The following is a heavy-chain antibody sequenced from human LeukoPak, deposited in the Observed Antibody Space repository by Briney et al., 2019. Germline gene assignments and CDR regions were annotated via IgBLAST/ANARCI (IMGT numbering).Heavy chain of an antibody. CDR2: IWYDGSNK. D-gene: IGHD3-10*01. V-gene: IGHV3-33*01. CDR3: ARGTMVRGVYYYGMDV. CDR1: GFTFSSYG. J-gene: IGHJ6*02. Sequence: GGSLRLSCAASGFTFSSYGMHWVRQAPGKGLEWVAVIWYDGSNKYYAASVKGRFTISRDNSKNTLYLQMNSLRAEDTAVYYCARGTMVRGVYYYGMDVWGQGTTVTVSS.